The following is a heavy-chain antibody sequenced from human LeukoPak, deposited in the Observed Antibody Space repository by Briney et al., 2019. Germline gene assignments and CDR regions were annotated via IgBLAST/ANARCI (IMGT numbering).Heavy chain of an antibody. Sequence: GGSLRLSYAASGFTFSSYGMHWVRQAPGKGLEWVAVISYDGSNKYYADSVKGRFTISRDNSKNSLYLQMNSLRAEDTAVYYCVSWDGSGNWGQGTLVTVSS. CDR3: VSWDGSGN. CDR1: GFTFSSYG. CDR2: ISYDGSNK. V-gene: IGHV3-30*03. J-gene: IGHJ4*02. D-gene: IGHD3-10*01.